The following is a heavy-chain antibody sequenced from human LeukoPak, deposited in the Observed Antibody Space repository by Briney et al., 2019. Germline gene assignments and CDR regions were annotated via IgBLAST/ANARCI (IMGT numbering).Heavy chain of an antibody. D-gene: IGHD1-26*01. CDR2: IYSGGST. V-gene: IGHV3-53*01. Sequence: GGSLRLSCAASGFTFSSYGMHWVRQAPGKGLEWVSVIYSGGSTYYADSVKGRFTISRDNSKNTLYLQMNSLRAEDTAVYYCAGVSWGITVGATYNDYWGQGTLVTVSS. J-gene: IGHJ4*02. CDR1: GFTFSSYG. CDR3: AGVSWGITVGATYNDY.